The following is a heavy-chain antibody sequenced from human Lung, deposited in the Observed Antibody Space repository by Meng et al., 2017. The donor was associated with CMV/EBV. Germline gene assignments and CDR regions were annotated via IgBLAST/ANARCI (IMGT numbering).Heavy chain of an antibody. J-gene: IGHJ5*02. CDR3: ARGGPGGSSSSRGFDP. V-gene: IGHV1-8*01. CDR1: GYTLKDYD. Sequence: SGYTLKDYDINGVRQASGEGLEWMGWMNPNSGNTGYAQNFQCRLSMTISTSTSTAYMELNSLRSEDTAVYYCARGGPGGSSSSRGFDPWGQGTLVTVSS. D-gene: IGHD2-2*01. CDR2: MNPNSGNT.